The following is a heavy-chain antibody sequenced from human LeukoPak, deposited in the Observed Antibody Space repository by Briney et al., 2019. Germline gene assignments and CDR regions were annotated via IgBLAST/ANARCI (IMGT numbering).Heavy chain of an antibody. Sequence: PGWSLRLSCAAPGFMFHDYAIHWVRQAPGKGLEWVSLISGDGGSTFYADSVKGRFTISRDNSKNSLYLQMNSLRSDDTALYYCARESESSGWYDYWGQGTLVTVSS. CDR1: GFMFHDYA. CDR2: ISGDGGST. J-gene: IGHJ4*02. V-gene: IGHV3-43*02. D-gene: IGHD6-19*01. CDR3: ARESESSGWYDY.